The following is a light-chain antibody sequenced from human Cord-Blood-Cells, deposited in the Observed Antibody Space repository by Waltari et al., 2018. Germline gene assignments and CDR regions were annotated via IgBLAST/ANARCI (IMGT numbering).Light chain of an antibody. CDR3: SSYTSSSNVV. CDR1: SSDVGGCNF. J-gene: IGLJ2*01. Sequence: QSALTPPASVSGSPRQSITISCTGTSSDVGGCNFVSWYQQHPGKAPKLMIYDVSNRPSGVSNRFSGSKSGNTASLTISGLQAEDEADYYCSSYTSSSNVVFGGGTKLTVL. V-gene: IGLV2-14*01. CDR2: DVS.